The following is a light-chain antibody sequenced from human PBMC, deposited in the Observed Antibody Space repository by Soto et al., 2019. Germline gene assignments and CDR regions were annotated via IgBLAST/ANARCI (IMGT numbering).Light chain of an antibody. CDR3: QHTYPAHTIT. CDR2: AAS. J-gene: IGKJ5*01. Sequence: DIQMTQSPSSLSASVGDRVTITCRASESIASHLNWYQQKPGKAPKLLIYAASSLQNGVPSRFSGGGSGTAVTHIIRNLRPQQLETYYCQHTYPAHTITFGQGTRLEIK. CDR1: ESIASH. V-gene: IGKV1-39*01.